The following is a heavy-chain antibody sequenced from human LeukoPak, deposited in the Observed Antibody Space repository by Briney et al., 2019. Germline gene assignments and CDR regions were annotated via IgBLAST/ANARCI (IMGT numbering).Heavy chain of an antibody. Sequence: ASVKVSCKASGYTFTSYGISWVRQAPGQGLEWMGWISAYNGNTNYAQKLQGRVTMTRNTSISTAYMELSSLRSEDTAVYYCARKGKILTGFNWFDPWGQGTLVTVSS. D-gene: IGHD3-9*01. J-gene: IGHJ5*02. V-gene: IGHV1-18*01. CDR1: GYTFTSYG. CDR2: ISAYNGNT. CDR3: ARKGKILTGFNWFDP.